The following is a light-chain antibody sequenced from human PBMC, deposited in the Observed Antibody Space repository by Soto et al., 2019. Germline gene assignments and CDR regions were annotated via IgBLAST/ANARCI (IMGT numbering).Light chain of an antibody. CDR2: DVS. V-gene: IGLV2-11*01. CDR1: SSDVGGYNY. CDR3: CSYAGSYGVV. J-gene: IGLJ2*01. Sequence: QSVLTQPRSVSGSPGQSVTISCTGTSSDVGGYNYVSWYQQHPGKAPKLMIYDVSKRPSGVPDRFSGSKSGNTASLTISGLRVEDEADYYCCSYAGSYGVVFGGGTHLT.